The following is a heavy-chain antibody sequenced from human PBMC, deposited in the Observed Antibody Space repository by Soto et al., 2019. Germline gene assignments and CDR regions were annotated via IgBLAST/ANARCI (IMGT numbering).Heavy chain of an antibody. D-gene: IGHD5-12*01. CDR3: ARVGPQGLRSPNWFDP. J-gene: IGHJ5*02. V-gene: IGHV3-21*01. Sequence: EVQLVESGGGLVKPGGSLRLSCAASGFTFSSYSMNWVRQAPGKGLEWVSSISSSSSYIYYADSVKGRFTISRDNAKNSLYLQMNSLRAEDTAVYYCARVGPQGLRSPNWFDPWGQGTQVTVSS. CDR2: ISSSSSYI. CDR1: GFTFSSYS.